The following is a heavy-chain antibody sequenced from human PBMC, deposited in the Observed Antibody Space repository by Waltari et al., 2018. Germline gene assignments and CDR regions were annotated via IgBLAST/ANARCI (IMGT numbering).Heavy chain of an antibody. CDR2: INAGNDNT. J-gene: IGHJ6*02. V-gene: IGHV1-3*01. CDR1: GYTFTSYA. D-gene: IGHD2-21*01. Sequence: QVQFVQSGAEVKKPGASVKVSCKASGYTFTSYAMHWVRQAPGQRLEWMGWINAGNDNTKYSQKFQGRVTITRNTSASTAYMDLSSLRSEDTAVYYCARELWTTSYGMDVWGQGTTVTVSS. CDR3: ARELWTTSYGMDV.